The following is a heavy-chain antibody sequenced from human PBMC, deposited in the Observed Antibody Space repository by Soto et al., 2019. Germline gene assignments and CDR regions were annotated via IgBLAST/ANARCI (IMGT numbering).Heavy chain of an antibody. Sequence: QVQLVQSGAEVKKPGSSVKVSCKTSGGTFSSYAINWVRQAPGQGPEWMGGIIPIFGTPKYAPKFQGRVTINADDSTSTAYMELTTLTSDDTAVYYGARGLGERRFGGMDVWGQGTTFIVSS. J-gene: IGHJ6*02. V-gene: IGHV1-69*01. CDR2: IIPIFGTP. D-gene: IGHD3-10*01. CDR3: ARGLGERRFGGMDV. CDR1: GGTFSSYA.